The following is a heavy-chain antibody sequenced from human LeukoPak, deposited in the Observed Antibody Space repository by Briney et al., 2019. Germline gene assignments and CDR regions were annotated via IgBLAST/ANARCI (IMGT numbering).Heavy chain of an antibody. D-gene: IGHD3-22*01. V-gene: IGHV1-8*03. CDR1: GYTFTSYD. CDR3: ARANYYDSSGYYGFDY. Sequence: ASVKVSCKASGYTFTSYDINWVRQATGQGLEWMGWMNPNSGNTGYAQKFQGRVTITRNTSISTAYMELSSLRSEDTAVYYCARANYYDSSGYYGFDYWGQGTLVTVSS. J-gene: IGHJ4*02. CDR2: MNPNSGNT.